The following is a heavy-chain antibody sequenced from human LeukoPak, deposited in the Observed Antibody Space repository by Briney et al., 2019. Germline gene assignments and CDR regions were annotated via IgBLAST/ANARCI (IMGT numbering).Heavy chain of an antibody. Sequence: GASVKVSCKASGCTFTGYYMHWVRQAPGQGLEWMGWINPNSGGTNYAQKFQGRVTMTRDTSISTAYMELSRLRSDDTAVYYCARDNELRYFDWSPRYYYYYYMDVWGKGTTVTVSS. D-gene: IGHD3-9*01. CDR1: GCTFTGYY. CDR3: ARDNELRYFDWSPRYYYYYYMDV. J-gene: IGHJ6*03. V-gene: IGHV1-2*02. CDR2: INPNSGGT.